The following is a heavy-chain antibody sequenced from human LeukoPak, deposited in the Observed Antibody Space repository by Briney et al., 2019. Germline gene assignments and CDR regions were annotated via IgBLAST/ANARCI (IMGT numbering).Heavy chain of an antibody. J-gene: IGHJ4*02. CDR2: ISGRSSTI. CDR1: AFTFSDYS. Sequence: GSLRLSCAASAFTFSDYSMNWVRQAPGKGLEWVSYISGRSSTIYYADSVKGRFTISRDNAKNSMYLQMNSLRAEDTAVYYCARDRIKSGSYYFDYWGQGTLVTVSS. CDR3: ARDRIKSGSYYFDY. V-gene: IGHV3-48*01. D-gene: IGHD1-26*01.